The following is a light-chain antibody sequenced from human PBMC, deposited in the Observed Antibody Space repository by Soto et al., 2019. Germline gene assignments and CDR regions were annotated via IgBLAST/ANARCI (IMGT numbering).Light chain of an antibody. V-gene: IGKV1-5*03. CDR2: KAS. J-gene: IGKJ1*01. CDR3: QLYCGHSEA. CDR1: QTISSW. Sequence: IDMTQYPYTLSGSVGDRVTITCRASQTISSWWAWYQQKPGRAPKLLIYKASTLKSGVPSRFRGIGSGIDFSLTISILQSEDFSAYYRQLYCGHSEAFGQGTKVDIK.